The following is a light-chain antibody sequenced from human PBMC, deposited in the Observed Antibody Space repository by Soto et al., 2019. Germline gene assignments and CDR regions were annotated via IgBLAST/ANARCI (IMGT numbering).Light chain of an antibody. J-gene: IGKJ4*01. V-gene: IGKV1-13*02. CDR1: QGIGSA. Sequence: AIQLTKSQSSLSASVRDRVSITCRASQGIGSALAWYQLKPGAAPTLLIYDASTLESGVPSRFSGSRSGADFTLTISSLQPEDFATYYCQNFRSSAISFGGGTKVDIK. CDR3: QNFRSSAIS. CDR2: DAS.